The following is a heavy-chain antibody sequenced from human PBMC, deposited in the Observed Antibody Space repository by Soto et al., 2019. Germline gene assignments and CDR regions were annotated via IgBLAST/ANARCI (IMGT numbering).Heavy chain of an antibody. CDR2: IYYSGST. CDR1: GGSISSSSYY. D-gene: IGHD1-26*01. CDR3: ARQRGSYFSHWFDP. V-gene: IGHV4-39*01. Sequence: SETLSLTCTVSGGSISSSSYYWGWIRQPPGKGLEWIGSIYYSGSTYYNPSLKSRVTISVDTSKNQFSLKLSSVTAADTAVYYCARQRGSYFSHWFDPWGQGTLVTV. J-gene: IGHJ5*02.